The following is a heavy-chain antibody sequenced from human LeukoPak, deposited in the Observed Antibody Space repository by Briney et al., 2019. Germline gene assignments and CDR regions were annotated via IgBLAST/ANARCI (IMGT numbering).Heavy chain of an antibody. CDR2: ISSSSSCI. J-gene: IGHJ4*02. CDR3: ARRPSDCSSTSCSRDY. D-gene: IGHD2-2*01. V-gene: IGHV3-21*01. Sequence: GGSLRLSCAASGFTFSSYSMNWVRQAPGKGLEWVSSISSSSSCIYYADSVKGRFTISRDNAKNSLYLQMNSLRAEDTAVYYCARRPSDCSSTSCSRDYWGQGTLVTVSS. CDR1: GFTFSSYS.